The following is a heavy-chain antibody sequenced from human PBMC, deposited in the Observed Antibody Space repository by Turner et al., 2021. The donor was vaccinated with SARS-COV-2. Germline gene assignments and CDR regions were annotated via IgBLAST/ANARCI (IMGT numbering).Heavy chain of an antibody. CDR2: ISSSGGTT. Sequence: EVQLLESGGGLVPPGGSLRLSCAASGFTFSNSAMSWVRQAPGKGLEWVSTISSSGGTTYYADSVKGRITISRDNSKNTLYLQMNSLRAGDTALYFCANVGSYFFDYWGQGTLVTVSS. CDR3: ANVGSYFFDY. J-gene: IGHJ4*02. V-gene: IGHV3-23*01. CDR1: GFTFSNSA. D-gene: IGHD3-10*01.